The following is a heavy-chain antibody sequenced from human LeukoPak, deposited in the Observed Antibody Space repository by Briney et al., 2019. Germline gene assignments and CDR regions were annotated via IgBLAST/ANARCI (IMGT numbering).Heavy chain of an antibody. J-gene: IGHJ4*02. CDR1: GFTFSSYE. Sequence: PGGSLRLSCAASGFTFSSYEMNWVRQAPGKGLEWVSSISSSGSSIYYADSVKGRFTISRDNAKNSLYLQMNSLRAEDTAVYYCARAVRRDDYWGQGTLVTVSS. CDR2: ISSSGSSI. CDR3: ARAVRRDDY. V-gene: IGHV3-48*03. D-gene: IGHD6-19*01.